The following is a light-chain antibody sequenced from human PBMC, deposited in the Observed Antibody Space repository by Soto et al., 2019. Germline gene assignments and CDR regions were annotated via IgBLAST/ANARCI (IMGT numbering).Light chain of an antibody. Sequence: QSALAQPASVSGSPGQSITISCTGTSSDVGAYDAVSWYQQHPGKTPQVIIYRGTKRPSGVSTRFSGSVSGNTASLTVSGLQAEDEAEYFCCSSAPESTYVFGTGTNSPS. CDR3: CSSAPESTYV. CDR1: SSDVGAYDA. J-gene: IGLJ1*01. V-gene: IGLV2-23*01. CDR2: RGT.